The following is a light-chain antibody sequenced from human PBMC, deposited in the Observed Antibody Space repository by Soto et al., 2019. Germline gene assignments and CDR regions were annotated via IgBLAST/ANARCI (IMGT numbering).Light chain of an antibody. CDR2: DAS. J-gene: IGKJ5*01. CDR1: QSVRTY. V-gene: IGKV3-11*01. CDR3: QQRSEWTIT. Sequence: EILLTQSPATLSLSPGERAALSCRASQSVRTYLAWYQKKFGQAPRLLIYDASNRATGIPARLRGSGYGTDLTITISSIETEDFEVYYCQQRSEWTITFGQGTRLEIK.